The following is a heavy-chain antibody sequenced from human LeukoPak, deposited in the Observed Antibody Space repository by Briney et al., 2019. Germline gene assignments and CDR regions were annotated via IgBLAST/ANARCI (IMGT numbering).Heavy chain of an antibody. CDR3: TRGPYSTGG. CDR2: IRSKANSYAT. CDR1: GFTFSSYA. D-gene: IGHD6-25*01. J-gene: IGHJ4*02. V-gene: IGHV3-73*01. Sequence: GRSLRLSCAASGFTFSSYAMHWVRQASGKGLEWVGRIRSKANSYATAYAASVKGRFTISRDDSKNTAYLQMNSLKTEDTAVYYCTRGPYSTGGWGQGTLVTVSS.